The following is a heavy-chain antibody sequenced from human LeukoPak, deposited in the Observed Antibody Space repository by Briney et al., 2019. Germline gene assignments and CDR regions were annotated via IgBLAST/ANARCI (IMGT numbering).Heavy chain of an antibody. V-gene: IGHV4-39*07. CDR3: ARDSNYYDSSGYSNWFDP. CDR1: GGSISSSSYY. D-gene: IGHD3-22*01. J-gene: IGHJ5*02. Sequence: SETLSLTCTVSGGSISSSSYYWGWIRQPPGKGLEWIGSIYYSGSTYYNPSLKSRVTISVDTSKNQFSLKLSSVTAADTAVYYCARDSNYYDSSGYSNWFDPWGQGTLVTVSS. CDR2: IYYSGST.